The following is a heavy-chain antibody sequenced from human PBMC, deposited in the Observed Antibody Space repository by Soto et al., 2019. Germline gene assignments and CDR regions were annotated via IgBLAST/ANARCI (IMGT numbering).Heavy chain of an antibody. V-gene: IGHV4-4*02. J-gene: IGHJ5*02. Sequence: SETLSLTCAVSGGSISSTNCWSWVRQPPGKGLEWIGQIYHSGSTYYNPSLKSRVTISVDTSKNQFSLKLSSVTAADTAVYYCARSINPWGQGTLVTVSS. CDR2: IYHSGST. D-gene: IGHD3-10*01. CDR3: ARSINP. CDR1: GGSISSTNC.